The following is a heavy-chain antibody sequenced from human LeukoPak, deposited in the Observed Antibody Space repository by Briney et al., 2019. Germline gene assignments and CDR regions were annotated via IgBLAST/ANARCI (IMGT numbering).Heavy chain of an antibody. V-gene: IGHV1-3*01. CDR2: INAGNGNT. CDR1: GYTFINYI. CDR3: ARGGDNWYYYDSSGYGRFDP. D-gene: IGHD3-22*01. Sequence: ASVKVSCKASGYTFINYIIHWVRQAPGQRLEWMGYINAGNGNTKYSQKFQGRVTITRDTSASTAYMELSSLRSEDTAVYYCARGGDNWYYYDSSGYGRFDPWGQGTLVTVSS. J-gene: IGHJ5*02.